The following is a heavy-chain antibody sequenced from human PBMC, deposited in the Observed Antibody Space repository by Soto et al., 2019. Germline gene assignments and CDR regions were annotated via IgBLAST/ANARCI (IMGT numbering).Heavy chain of an antibody. D-gene: IGHD2-15*01. CDR1: GGTFSSYA. Sequence: QVQLVQSGAEVKKPGSSVKVSCKASGGTFSSYAISWVRQAPGQGLEWMGGIIPIFGTANYAQKFQGRVTITADESTSTAYMELRSLRSEDTAVYYCARIYCSGGSCYSGDWFDPWGQGTLVTVSS. CDR2: IIPIFGTA. V-gene: IGHV1-69*01. J-gene: IGHJ5*02. CDR3: ARIYCSGGSCYSGDWFDP.